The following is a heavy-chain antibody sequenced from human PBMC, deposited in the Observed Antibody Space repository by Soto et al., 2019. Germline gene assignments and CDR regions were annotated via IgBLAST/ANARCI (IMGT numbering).Heavy chain of an antibody. CDR1: GFTFSDYY. J-gene: IGHJ3*02. V-gene: IGHV1-2*04. CDR3: ARELTGTGYDAFDI. Sequence: QVQLVQSGAEVKKPGASVKVSCKASGFTFSDYYIHWLRQAPGQGPEWMGLINPDSGGTRFAQKLQGWVTMTRDTSINTAYIELSRLRFNDTAVYYCARELTGTGYDAFDIWGQGTMVTVSS. CDR2: INPDSGGT. D-gene: IGHD1-1*01.